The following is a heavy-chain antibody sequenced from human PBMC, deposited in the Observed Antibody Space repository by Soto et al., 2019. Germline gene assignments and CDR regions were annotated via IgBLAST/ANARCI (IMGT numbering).Heavy chain of an antibody. CDR2: IYYSGST. CDR1: GGSISSGDYY. J-gene: IGHJ5*02. CDR3: TRAPIGGVVVTPGWFDP. V-gene: IGHV4-30-4*01. D-gene: IGHD3-22*01. Sequence: SETLSLTCTVSGGSISSGDYYWSWIRQPPGKGLEWIGYIYYSGSTYYNPSLKSRVTISVDTSKNQFSLKLSSVTAADTAVYYCTRAPIGGVVVTPGWFDPWGQGTLVTVSS.